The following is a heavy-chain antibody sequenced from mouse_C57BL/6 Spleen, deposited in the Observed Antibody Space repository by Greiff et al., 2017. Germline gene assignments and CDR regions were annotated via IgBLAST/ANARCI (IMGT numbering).Heavy chain of an antibody. Sequence: EVQRVESGGGLVKPGGSLKLSCAASGFTFSDYGMHWVRQAPEKGLEWVAYISSGSSTIDYADTVKGRFTISRDNAKNTLFLQMTSLRSEDTAMYYCARTYGSSYLYSYAMDYWGQGTSVTVSS. CDR3: ARTYGSSYLYSYAMDY. J-gene: IGHJ4*01. CDR1: GFTFSDYG. V-gene: IGHV5-17*01. D-gene: IGHD1-1*01. CDR2: ISSGSSTI.